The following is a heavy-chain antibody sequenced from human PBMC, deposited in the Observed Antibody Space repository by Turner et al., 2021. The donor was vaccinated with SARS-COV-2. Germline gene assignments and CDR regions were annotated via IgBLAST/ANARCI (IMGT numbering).Heavy chain of an antibody. J-gene: IGHJ4*02. CDR3: ARVLGYCSGVSCYPDY. Sequence: QVQLQESGPGLVKPSQTLSLTCSVPGGSISSDDYYWSWIRQPPGKGLEWIGYIYYSGSTYYNPSLKSRVTISVDTSKNQFSLRLSSLTAADTAVYYCARVLGYCSGVSCYPDYWGQGTLVTVSS. CDR1: GGSISSDDYY. D-gene: IGHD2-15*01. V-gene: IGHV4-30-4*01. CDR2: IYYSGST.